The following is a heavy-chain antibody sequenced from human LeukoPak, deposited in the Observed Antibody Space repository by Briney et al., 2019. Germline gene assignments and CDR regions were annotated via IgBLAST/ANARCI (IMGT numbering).Heavy chain of an antibody. CDR1: GFIVSSNY. J-gene: IGHJ4*02. CDR2: INSGGST. Sequence: GGSLRLSCAASGFIVSSNYMSWVRQAPGKGLEWVSVINSGGSTYHADSVKGRFTISRDNSKNTLYLQMNSLRAEDTAVYYCARGHRADGYSYGPYYFDYWGQGTLVTVSS. CDR3: ARGHRADGYSYGPYYFDY. V-gene: IGHV3-53*01. D-gene: IGHD5-24*01.